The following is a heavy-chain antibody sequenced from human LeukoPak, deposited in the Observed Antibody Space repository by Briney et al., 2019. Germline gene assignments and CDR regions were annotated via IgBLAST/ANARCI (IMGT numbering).Heavy chain of an antibody. CDR3: ARTPDY. CDR1: GGSISSYY. CDR2: IYYSGST. V-gene: IGHV4-59*08. J-gene: IGHJ4*02. D-gene: IGHD2-15*01. Sequence: SETLSLTCAVSGGSISSYYWSWIRQPPGKGREWMGYIYYSGSTNYNPSLKSRVTISVDTTKNQFSLKLSSVTAADTAVYYFARTPDYGGQGTLVTVSS.